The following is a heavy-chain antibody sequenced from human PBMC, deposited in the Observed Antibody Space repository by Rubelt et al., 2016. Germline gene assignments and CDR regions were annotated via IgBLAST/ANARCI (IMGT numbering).Heavy chain of an antibody. J-gene: IGHJ6*02. CDR3: ARDTDFHGMDV. D-gene: IGHD4-11*01. V-gene: IGHV3-66*01. CDR2: IYSGGST. CDR1: GFTVSSNY. Sequence: EVQLLESGGGLVQPGGSLRLSCAASGFTVSSNYMSWVRQAPGKGLEWVSIIYSGGSTYYADSVKGRFTISRDNSKNTLYLEMNSLRAEDTAVYYCARDTDFHGMDVWGQGTTVTVSS.